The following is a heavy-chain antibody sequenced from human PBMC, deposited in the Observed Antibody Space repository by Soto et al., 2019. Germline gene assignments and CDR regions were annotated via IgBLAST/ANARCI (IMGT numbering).Heavy chain of an antibody. V-gene: IGHV3-48*02. J-gene: IGHJ6*02. CDR2: ITSSSDTI. CDR1: GFTFSSFD. D-gene: IGHD3-22*01. Sequence: GGPLRLSCAASGFTFSSFDMNWVRQAPGRGLEWVAYITSSSDTIYYSDSVKGRFTISRDNGKNSLFLQMNSLRDEDTAVYYCARVVVVIPPGYYYAMDVWGQGTAVTVSS. CDR3: ARVVVVIPPGYYYAMDV.